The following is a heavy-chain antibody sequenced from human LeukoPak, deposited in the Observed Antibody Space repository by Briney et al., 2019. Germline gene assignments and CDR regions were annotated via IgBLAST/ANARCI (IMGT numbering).Heavy chain of an antibody. CDR3: ARTHYYDSSGDNWFDP. J-gene: IGHJ5*02. CDR1: GHTFTNYG. Sequence: GASVKVSCKASGHTFTNYGITWVRQAPGQGLEWMGWISAYNGNTNYAQKFQGRVTMTRNTSITTAYMELSSLRSEDTAVYYCARTHYYDSSGDNWFDPWGQGTLVTVSS. D-gene: IGHD3-22*01. CDR2: ISAYNGNT. V-gene: IGHV1-18*01.